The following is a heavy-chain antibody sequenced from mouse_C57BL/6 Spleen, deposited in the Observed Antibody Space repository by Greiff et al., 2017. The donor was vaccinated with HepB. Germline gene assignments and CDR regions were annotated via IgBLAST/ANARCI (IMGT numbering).Heavy chain of an antibody. D-gene: IGHD1-1*01. Sequence: EVNVVESGGGLVQSGRSLRLSCATSGFTFSDFYMEWVRQAPGKGLEWIAASRNKANDYTTEYSASVKGRFIVSRDTSQSILYLQMNALRAEDTAIYYCARDADLFYWGQGTSVTVSS. CDR2: SRNKANDYTT. V-gene: IGHV7-1*01. CDR1: GFTFSDFY. J-gene: IGHJ4*01. CDR3: ARDADLFY.